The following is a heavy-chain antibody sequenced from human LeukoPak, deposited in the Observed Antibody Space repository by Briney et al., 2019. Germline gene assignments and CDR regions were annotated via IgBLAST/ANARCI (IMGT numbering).Heavy chain of an antibody. CDR2: ICSISSSYI. CDR1: GFTFNNYN. D-gene: IGHD5-12*01. J-gene: IGHJ6*03. Sequence: PGGSLRLSCAASGFTFNNYNMNWVRQAPGKGLEWVSSICSISSSYIYYADSVKGRFTISRDNARNSLYLQMNSLRAEDTAVYYCAREHSGYDFPGRDYYYMDVWGKGTTVTVSS. V-gene: IGHV3-21*01. CDR3: AREHSGYDFPGRDYYYMDV.